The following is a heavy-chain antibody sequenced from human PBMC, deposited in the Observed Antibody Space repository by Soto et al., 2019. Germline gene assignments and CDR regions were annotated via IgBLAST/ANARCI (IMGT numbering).Heavy chain of an antibody. CDR2: LYNTGST. D-gene: IGHD3-10*01. Sequence: LSETLSLTCTVSGASISRYYWSWIRQSPGKGLEWIGYLYNTGSTIYNPSLKSRVSISVDTSKNQFSLKLTSVTAADTAVYYCTTQGFGGLHGLVDVWGQGTTVTVSS. J-gene: IGHJ6*02. CDR1: GASISRYY. CDR3: TTQGFGGLHGLVDV. V-gene: IGHV4-59*08.